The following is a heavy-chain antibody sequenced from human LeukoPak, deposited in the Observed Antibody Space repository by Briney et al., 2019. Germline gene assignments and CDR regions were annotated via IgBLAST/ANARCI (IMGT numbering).Heavy chain of an antibody. CDR3: ASGSSPLCFDY. CDR1: GGSISSYH. Sequence: SETLSLPCTVSGGSISSYHWSWIRQSPEKGLEWIGYIYYSGNTNYNPSLRSRVTISLDTSKNQFSLKVNSVTAADTAVYYCASGSSPLCFDYWGQGTLVTVSS. V-gene: IGHV4-59*01. D-gene: IGHD6-6*01. CDR2: IYYSGNT. J-gene: IGHJ4*02.